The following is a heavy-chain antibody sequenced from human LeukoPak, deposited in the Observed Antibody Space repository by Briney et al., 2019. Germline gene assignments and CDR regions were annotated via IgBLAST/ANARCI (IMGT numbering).Heavy chain of an antibody. Sequence: SETLSLTCAVYGGSFSGYYWSWIRQPPGKGLEWIGEINHSGSTNYNPSLKSRVTISVDTSKNQFSLKLSSVTAADTAVYYCAREVAVVTFSFDYWGQGTLVTVSS. CDR3: AREVAVVTFSFDY. J-gene: IGHJ4*02. V-gene: IGHV4-34*01. CDR2: INHSGST. CDR1: GGSFSGYY. D-gene: IGHD3-22*01.